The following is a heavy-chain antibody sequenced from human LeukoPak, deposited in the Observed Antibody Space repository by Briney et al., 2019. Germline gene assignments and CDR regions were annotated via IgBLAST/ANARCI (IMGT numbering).Heavy chain of an antibody. V-gene: IGHV3-7*01. J-gene: IGHJ4*02. CDR1: GFTFSSYW. D-gene: IGHD1/OR15-1a*01. Sequence: PGGSLRLSCAASGFTFSSYWMSWVRQAPGKGLEWVANIRQDGSVQNYVDSVKDRFTIPRDNPKNSVYLQMSSLRAEDTAVYYCLVTTRSRGFDYWGQGTLVTVSS. CDR2: IRQDGSVQ. CDR3: LVTTRSRGFDY.